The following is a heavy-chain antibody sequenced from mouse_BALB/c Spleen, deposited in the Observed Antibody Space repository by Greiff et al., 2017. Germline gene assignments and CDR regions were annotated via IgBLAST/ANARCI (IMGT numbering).Heavy chain of an antibody. V-gene: IGHV1-66*01. J-gene: IGHJ1*01. D-gene: IGHD2-14*01. CDR2: IYPGNVNT. CDR1: GYTFTSYY. Sequence: VQLQQSGPELVKPGASVRISCKASGYTFTSYYIHWVKQRPGQGLEWIGWIYPGNVNTKYNEKFKGKATFTADTSSNTAYMQLSSLTSEDSAVYYCARMDYRYDGYFDVWGAGTTVTVSS. CDR3: ARMDYRYDGYFDV.